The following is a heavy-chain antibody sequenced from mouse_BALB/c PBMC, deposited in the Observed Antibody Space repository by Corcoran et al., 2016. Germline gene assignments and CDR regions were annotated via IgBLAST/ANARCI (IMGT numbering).Heavy chain of an antibody. J-gene: IGHJ3*01. CDR3: ASYYGSSFAY. V-gene: IGHV9-1*02. CDR2: INTYTGEP. Sequence: QIQLVQSGPELKKPGETVKISCKASGYTFTNYGMNWVKQAPGKGLKWMGWINTYTGEPTYADDFKGRFAFSSETSASTAYLQINNLKNEDMATYFCASYYGSSFAYWGRGTLVTVSA. D-gene: IGHD1-1*01. CDR1: GYTFTNYG.